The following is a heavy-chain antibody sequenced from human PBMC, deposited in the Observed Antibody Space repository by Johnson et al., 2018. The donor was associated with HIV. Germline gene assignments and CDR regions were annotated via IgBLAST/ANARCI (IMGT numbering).Heavy chain of an antibody. Sequence: QVQLVESGGGVVQPGGSLSLSCAVSGFTFRSYGMHWVRQAPGKGLEWVALISYDGSNTYYADSVRGRFSLAGDNSNNTVYLQMNSLRAEDTAVYYCATYYYDSSGYSSALDIGGQGTMVTVSS. J-gene: IGHJ3*02. CDR1: GFTFRSYG. CDR3: ATYYYDSSGYSSALDI. D-gene: IGHD3-22*01. V-gene: IGHV3-30*03. CDR2: ISYDGSNT.